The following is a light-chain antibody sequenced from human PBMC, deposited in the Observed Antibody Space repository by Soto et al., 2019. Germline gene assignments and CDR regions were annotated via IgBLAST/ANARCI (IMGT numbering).Light chain of an antibody. V-gene: IGLV2-23*03. CDR3: CSYAGSTTVVV. CDR2: EGT. CDR1: SNDVGSYDL. J-gene: IGLJ2*01. Sequence: QSVLTQPASVSGSPGQSITISCTGTSNDVGSYDLVSWYQQHPGKAPKLMIYEGTKRPSGVSNRFSGSKSGNTASLTISGVQAEDEAEYYCCSYAGSTTVVVFGGGTKLTVL.